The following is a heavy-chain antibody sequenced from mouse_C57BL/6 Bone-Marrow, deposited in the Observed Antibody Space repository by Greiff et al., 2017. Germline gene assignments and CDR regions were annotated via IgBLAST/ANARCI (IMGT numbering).Heavy chain of an antibody. J-gene: IGHJ4*01. CDR3: ARRPLMDY. V-gene: IGHV5-17*01. CDR2: ISSGSSTI. CDR1: GFTFRDYG. Sequence: EVMLVESGGGLVKPGGSLKLSCAASGFTFRDYGMHWVRQAPEKGLEWVAYISSGSSTIYYADTVKGRFTISRDNAKNTLFLQMTSLRSEDTAMYYCARRPLMDYWGQGTSVTVSS.